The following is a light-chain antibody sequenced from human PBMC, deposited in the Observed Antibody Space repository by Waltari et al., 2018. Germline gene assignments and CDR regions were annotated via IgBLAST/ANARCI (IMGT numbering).Light chain of an antibody. Sequence: DIQMTQSPSSLSASVGDRVTITCRASQSIRSHLNWYQLKPGKAPKLLIYAASSLQSGVPSRFGDSGSGTDFTLTISSLQPEDFATYYCQQSYSSPRTFGQGTRVEIK. CDR1: QSIRSH. J-gene: IGKJ1*01. CDR2: AAS. CDR3: QQSYSSPRT. V-gene: IGKV1-39*01.